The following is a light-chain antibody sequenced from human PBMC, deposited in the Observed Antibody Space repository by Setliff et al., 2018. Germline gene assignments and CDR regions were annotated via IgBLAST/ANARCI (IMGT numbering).Light chain of an antibody. J-gene: IGLJ1*01. CDR3: SSYTSLSTRV. V-gene: IGLV2-14*02. CDR1: SSDVGGYNL. CDR2: EVV. Sequence: QSALTQPAYVSASPGQSITISCTGTSSDVGGYNLVFWYQQHPGKAPKLIIHEVVKRPSGVSNRFSGSKSGNTASLSISGLQAEDEADYYCSSYTSLSTRVFGTGTKVTVL.